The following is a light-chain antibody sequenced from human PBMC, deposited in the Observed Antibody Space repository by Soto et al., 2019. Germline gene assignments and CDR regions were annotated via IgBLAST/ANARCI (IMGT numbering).Light chain of an antibody. J-gene: IGLJ2*01. V-gene: IGLV1-44*01. Sequence: QSVLIQPPSASGTPGQRVTISCSGSSSNIGSNTVNWFQQVPGMAPRLLIYNDSQRPSGVPDRFSGSRSGTSASLAISGLQSDDEADFYCATWDGSLPGEVFGGGTKLTVL. CDR3: ATWDGSLPGEV. CDR1: SSNIGSNT. CDR2: NDS.